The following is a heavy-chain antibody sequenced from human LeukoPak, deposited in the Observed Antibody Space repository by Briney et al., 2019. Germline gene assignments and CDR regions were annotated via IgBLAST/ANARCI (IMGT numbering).Heavy chain of an antibody. CDR1: GGSFSGYY. V-gene: IGHV4-34*01. CDR2: INHSGST. D-gene: IGHD6-13*01. J-gene: IGHJ4*02. Sequence: SETLSLTCAVYGGSFSGYYWSWIRQPPGKGLEWIGEINHSGSTNYNPSLKSRVTISVDTSKNQFSLKLSSVTAADTAVYYCARGSSSWFYWGQGTQVTVSS. CDR3: ARGSSSWFY.